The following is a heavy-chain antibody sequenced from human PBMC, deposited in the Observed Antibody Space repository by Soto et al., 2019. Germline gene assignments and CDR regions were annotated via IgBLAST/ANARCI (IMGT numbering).Heavy chain of an antibody. CDR3: AREGQSSSSVY. V-gene: IGHV3-21*01. D-gene: IGHD6-6*01. Sequence: PGGSLRLSCAASGFTFSTYTMNWVRQAPGKGLEWVSSISSSSSYIYYADSVKGRFTISRDNAKNSLYLQLNSLRAEDTAVYYCAREGQSSSSVYWGQGTLVTVSS. CDR2: ISSSSSYI. J-gene: IGHJ4*02. CDR1: GFTFSTYT.